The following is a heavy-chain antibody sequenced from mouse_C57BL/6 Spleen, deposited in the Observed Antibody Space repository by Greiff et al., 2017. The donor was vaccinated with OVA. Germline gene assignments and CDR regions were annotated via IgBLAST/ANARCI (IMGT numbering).Heavy chain of an antibody. J-gene: IGHJ1*03. D-gene: IGHD4-1*01. CDR1: GYSITSGYY. CDR2: ISYDGSN. Sequence: ESGPGFVKPSQSLSLTCSVTGYSITSGYYWNWIRQFPGNKLEWMGYISYDGSNNYNPSLKNRISITRDTSKNQFFLKLNSVTTEDTATYYCARGLGIHWYFDVWGTGTTVTVSS. CDR3: ARGLGIHWYFDV. V-gene: IGHV3-6*01.